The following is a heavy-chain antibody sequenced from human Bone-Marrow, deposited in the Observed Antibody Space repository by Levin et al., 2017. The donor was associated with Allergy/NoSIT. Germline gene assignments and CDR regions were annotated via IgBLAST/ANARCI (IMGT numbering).Heavy chain of an antibody. CDR1: AASIHTSNFF. CDR2: IYHSGTT. CDR3: ARLPSATTYFDS. Sequence: SSETLSLTCIVSAASIHTSNFFWGWVRQPPGTGLEWIGTIYHSGTTYYNPSLKSRVTMSVDTSKNQLSLGLSSVTAADTAVYYCARLPSATTYFDSWGQGVPVIVS. V-gene: IGHV4-39*01. D-gene: IGHD4-17*01. J-gene: IGHJ4*02.